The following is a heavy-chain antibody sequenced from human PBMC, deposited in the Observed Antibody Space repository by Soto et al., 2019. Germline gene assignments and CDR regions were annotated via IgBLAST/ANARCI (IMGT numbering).Heavy chain of an antibody. CDR3: AREVATTDAFDI. CDR1: GYSFTSYW. J-gene: IGHJ3*02. D-gene: IGHD5-12*01. CDR2: IYPGDSDT. Sequence: PGESLKISCKGSGYSFTSYWIGWVRQLPGKGLEWMGIIYPGDSDTRYSPSFQGQVTISADKSISTAYLQWSSLRSEDTAVYYCAREVATTDAFDIWGQGTMVTVSS. V-gene: IGHV5-51*01.